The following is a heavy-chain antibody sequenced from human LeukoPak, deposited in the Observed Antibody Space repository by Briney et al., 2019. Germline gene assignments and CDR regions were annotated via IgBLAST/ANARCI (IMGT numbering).Heavy chain of an antibody. Sequence: SETLSLTCTVSGGSISSSSYYWGWIRQPPGKGLEWIGSIYYSGSTYYNPSLKSRVIISVDTSKNQFSLKLSSVTAADTAVYYCARRTYSNYDNWFDPWGQGTLVTVSS. J-gene: IGHJ5*02. CDR2: IYYSGST. CDR1: GGSISSSSYY. CDR3: ARRTYSNYDNWFDP. D-gene: IGHD4-11*01. V-gene: IGHV4-39*07.